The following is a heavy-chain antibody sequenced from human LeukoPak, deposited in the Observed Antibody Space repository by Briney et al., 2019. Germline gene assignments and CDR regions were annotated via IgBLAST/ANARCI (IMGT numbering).Heavy chain of an antibody. CDR1: GFTFSSYG. V-gene: IGHV3-30*02. CDR2: IRYDGSNK. CDR3: ARDLYSSGWTDAFDI. J-gene: IGHJ3*02. Sequence: GGSLRLSCAASGFTFSSYGMHWVRQAPGKGREWVAFIRYDGSNKYYADSVKGRFTVSRDNSQNTLYLKMNNLRADDTGVYYCARDLYSSGWTDAFDIWGQGTMVTVSS. D-gene: IGHD6-19*01.